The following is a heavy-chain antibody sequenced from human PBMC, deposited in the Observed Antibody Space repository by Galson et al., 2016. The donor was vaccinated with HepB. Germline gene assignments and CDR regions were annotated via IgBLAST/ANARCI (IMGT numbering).Heavy chain of an antibody. CDR2: ISSTGSRT. J-gene: IGHJ4*02. V-gene: IGHV3-23*01. CDR3: ARDPTAARFFDY. Sequence: SLRLSCATSGFTFNSYAMSWVRQAPGKGLEWVAAISSTGSRTYYADSVKGRFTISRDSSNKTLSLQMHSLRVEDTAIYYCARDPTAARFFDYRGQGTLVTVSS. CDR1: GFTFNSYA. D-gene: IGHD6-6*01.